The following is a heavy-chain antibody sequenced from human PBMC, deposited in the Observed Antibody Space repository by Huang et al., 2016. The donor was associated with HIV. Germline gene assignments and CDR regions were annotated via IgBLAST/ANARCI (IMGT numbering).Heavy chain of an antibody. CDR2: MKPKRGNT. D-gene: IGHD7-27*01. J-gene: IGHJ6*03. Sequence: QVQLLQSGAEVKKPGASVKISCKTSGYTFTNYDINWVRQATGQGLEWMGWMKPKRGNTCFAKKVQDRVSMTRTTSITSAYMELSDLRSEDTAVYYCARGVRFYKNKDVPPNTSWGYYHYYMDAWGKGTTVTVS. V-gene: IGHV1-8*02. CDR1: GYTFTNYD. CDR3: ARGVRFYKNKDVPPNTSWGYYHYYMDA.